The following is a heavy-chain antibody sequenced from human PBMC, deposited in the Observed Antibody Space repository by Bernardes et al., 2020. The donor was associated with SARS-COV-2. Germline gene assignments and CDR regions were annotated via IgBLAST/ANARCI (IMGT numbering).Heavy chain of an antibody. V-gene: IGHV4-34*01. CDR2: INHSGST. Sequence: SETLSLTCAVYGGSFSGYYWSWIRQPPGKGLEWIGEINHSGSTNYNPSLKSRVTISVDTSKNQFSLKLSSVTAADTAVYYCARGNYGSGSYYNGDYYYGMDVWGQGTTVTVSS. CDR1: GGSFSGYY. D-gene: IGHD3-10*01. CDR3: ARGNYGSGSYYNGDYYYGMDV. J-gene: IGHJ6*02.